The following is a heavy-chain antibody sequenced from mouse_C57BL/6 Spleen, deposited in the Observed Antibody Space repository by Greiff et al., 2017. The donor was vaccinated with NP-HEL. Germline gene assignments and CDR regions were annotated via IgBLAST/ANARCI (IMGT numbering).Heavy chain of an antibody. CDR2: ISSGSSTI. CDR3: ARGDSAGYYYAMDY. J-gene: IGHJ4*01. CDR1: GFTFSDYG. V-gene: IGHV5-17*01. Sequence: EVQGVESGGGLVKPGGSLKLSCAASGFTFSDYGMHWVRQAPEKGLEWVAYISSGSSTIYYADTVKGRFTISRDNAKNTLFLQMTSLRSEDTAMYYCARGDSAGYYYAMDYWGQGTSVTVSS.